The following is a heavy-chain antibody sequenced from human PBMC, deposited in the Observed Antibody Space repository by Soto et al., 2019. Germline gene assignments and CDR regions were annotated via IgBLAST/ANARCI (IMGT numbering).Heavy chain of an antibody. Sequence: SETLSLTCTVSGGSISSSSHYWGWIRQAPGKGLEWVGSIYYSGSTYYNPSLQSRVTISVDTSKNQFSLKLSSVTAADTAVYYCARVQGSGYFFPFDYWGQGTLVTVSS. V-gene: IGHV4-39*01. CDR3: ARVQGSGYFFPFDY. CDR1: GGSISSSSHY. CDR2: IYYSGST. J-gene: IGHJ4*02. D-gene: IGHD3-9*01.